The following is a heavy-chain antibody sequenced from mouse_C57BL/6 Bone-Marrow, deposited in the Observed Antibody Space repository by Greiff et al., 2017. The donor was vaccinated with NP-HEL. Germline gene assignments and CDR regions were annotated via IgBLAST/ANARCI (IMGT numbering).Heavy chain of an antibody. V-gene: IGHV1-81*01. CDR3: ARGGNGFAY. J-gene: IGHJ3*01. CDR2: IYPRSGNT. Sequence: VKLQESGAELARPGASVKLSCKASGYTFTSYGISWVKQRTGQGLEWIGEIYPRSGNTYYNEKFKGKATLPADKSSSTAYMELRSLTSEDSAVYFCARGGNGFAYWGQGTLVTVSA. CDR1: GYTFTSYG. D-gene: IGHD2-1*01.